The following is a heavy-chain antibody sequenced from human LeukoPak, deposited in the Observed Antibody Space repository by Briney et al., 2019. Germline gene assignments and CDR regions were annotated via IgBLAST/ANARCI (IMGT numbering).Heavy chain of an antibody. CDR1: GGSISSYY. D-gene: IGHD3-9*01. V-gene: IGHV4-59*01. J-gene: IGHJ4*02. CDR3: AGSDILTGYYHTPFDY. CDR2: IYYSGST. Sequence: SETLSLTCSVSGGSISSYYWSWIRQPPGKGLEWIGYIYYSGSTNYNPSLKSRVTISVDTSKNQFSLKLSSVTAADTAVYYCAGSDILTGYYHTPFDYWGQGTLVTVSS.